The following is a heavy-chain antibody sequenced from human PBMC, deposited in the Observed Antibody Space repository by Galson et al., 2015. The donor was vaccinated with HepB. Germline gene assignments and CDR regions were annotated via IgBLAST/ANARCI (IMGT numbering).Heavy chain of an antibody. CDR1: GYTFTGYY. Sequence: SVKVSCKASGYTFTGYYMHWVRQAPGQGLEWMGWINPNSGGTNYAQKFQGRVTMTRDTSISTAYMELSRLRSDDTAVYYCARGGGRIVGATTSGGIDYWGQGTLVTVSS. D-gene: IGHD1-26*01. V-gene: IGHV1-2*02. J-gene: IGHJ4*02. CDR3: ARGGGRIVGATTSGGIDY. CDR2: INPNSGGT.